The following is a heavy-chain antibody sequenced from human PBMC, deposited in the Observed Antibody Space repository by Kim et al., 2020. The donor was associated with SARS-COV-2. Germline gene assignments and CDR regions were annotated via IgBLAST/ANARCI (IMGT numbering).Heavy chain of an antibody. J-gene: IGHJ4*02. D-gene: IGHD3-16*01. CDR3: TNLKGGS. CDR1: GFSFSDSW. V-gene: IGHV3-74*01. CDR2: IKTDGSYT. Sequence: GGSLRLSCAASGFSFSDSWMYWVRQAPGKGLVWLSRIKTDGSYTSYADSVRGRFTIARDNAKNTLFLQMNSLTVEDTGVYFCTNLKGGSWGRGILVTVTS.